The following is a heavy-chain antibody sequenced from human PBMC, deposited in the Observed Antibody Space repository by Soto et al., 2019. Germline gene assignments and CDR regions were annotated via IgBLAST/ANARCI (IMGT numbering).Heavy chain of an antibody. J-gene: IGHJ4*02. CDR2: IYYSGST. Sequence: PSETLSLTCTVSGGSISSSSYYWGWIRQPPGKGLEWIGSIYYSGSTYYNPSLKSRVTISVDTSKNQFSLKLSSVTAADTAVYYCARHHYYGSGSYRGFDYWGQGTLVTVSS. CDR1: GGSISSSSYY. V-gene: IGHV4-39*01. CDR3: ARHHYYGSGSYRGFDY. D-gene: IGHD3-10*01.